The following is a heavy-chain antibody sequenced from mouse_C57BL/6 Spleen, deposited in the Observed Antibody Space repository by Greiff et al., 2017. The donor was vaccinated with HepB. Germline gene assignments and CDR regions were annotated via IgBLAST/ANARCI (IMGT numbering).Heavy chain of an antibody. CDR2: IYPGDGDT. V-gene: IGHV1-80*01. J-gene: IGHJ2*01. D-gene: IGHD3-2*02. CDR3: ARGTAQATRDY. CDR1: GYAFSSYW. Sequence: VQLQQSGAELVKPGASVKISCKASGYAFSSYWMNWVKQRPGKGLEWIGQIYPGDGDTNYNGKFKGKATLTADKSSSTAYMQLSSLTSEDSAVYFCARGTAQATRDYWGQGTTLTVSS.